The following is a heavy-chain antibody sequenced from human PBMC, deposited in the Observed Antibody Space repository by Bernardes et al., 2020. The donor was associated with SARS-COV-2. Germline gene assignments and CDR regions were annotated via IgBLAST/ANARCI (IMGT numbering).Heavy chain of an antibody. CDR3: AREPSRRADL. CDR1: GFSFGTYG. Sequence: SLRLSCAASGFSFGTYGMSWVRHTPGKGLEWVAYITERSERSIYADSVKGRFTISRDNSRDTLSLQLSNLRAEDTAIYYCAREPSRRADLWGQGTLVTVSS. CDR2: ITERSERS. D-gene: IGHD2-2*01. J-gene: IGHJ5*02. V-gene: IGHV3-23*01.